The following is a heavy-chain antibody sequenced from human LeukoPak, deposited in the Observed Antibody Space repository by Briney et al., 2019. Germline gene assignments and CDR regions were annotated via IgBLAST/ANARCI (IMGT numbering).Heavy chain of an antibody. J-gene: IGHJ4*02. Sequence: GGSLRLSCAASGFTFISYAMSWVRQAPGKGLEWVSAISGSGGSTYYADSVKGRFTISRDNSKNTLYLQMNSLRAEDTAVYYCAKVPITRYSSGNFDYWGQGNLITVSS. CDR1: GFTFISYA. V-gene: IGHV3-23*01. CDR2: ISGSGGST. D-gene: IGHD6-19*01. CDR3: AKVPITRYSSGNFDY.